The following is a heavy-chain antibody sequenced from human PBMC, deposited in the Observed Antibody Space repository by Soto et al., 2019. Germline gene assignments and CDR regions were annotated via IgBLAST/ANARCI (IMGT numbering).Heavy chain of an antibody. V-gene: IGHV4-4*02. CDR1: SGSISSSNW. CDR2: IYYSGST. Sequence: PSETLSLTCAVSSGSISSSNWWSWVRQPPGKGLEWIGEIYYSGSTNYNPSLKSRVTISVDKSKNQFSLTLSSVTAADTAVYYCARVYGSGNFDYWGQGTLVTVS. J-gene: IGHJ4*02. D-gene: IGHD3-10*01. CDR3: ARVYGSGNFDY.